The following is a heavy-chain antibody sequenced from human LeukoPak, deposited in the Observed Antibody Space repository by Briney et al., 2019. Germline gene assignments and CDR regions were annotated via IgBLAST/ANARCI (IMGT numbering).Heavy chain of an antibody. CDR1: GVSMSNHY. V-gene: IGHV4-59*11. Sequence: SETLSLTCTVSGVSMSNHYWSWIRQPPGKGLEWIGYIYGSETTNYKPSLKSRVTMSVDSSKNQFSLNLSSVTAAGTALYYCASRPGGSTWYGVFDFWSRGTLVTVSS. CDR3: ASRPGGSTWYGVFDF. CDR2: IYGSETT. J-gene: IGHJ4*02. D-gene: IGHD6-13*01.